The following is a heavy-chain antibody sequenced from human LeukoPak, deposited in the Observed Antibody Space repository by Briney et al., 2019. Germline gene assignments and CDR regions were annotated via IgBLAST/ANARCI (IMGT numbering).Heavy chain of an antibody. D-gene: IGHD1-26*01. CDR2: INPSGGST. Sequence: ASVKVSCKASGYTFTSYYLHWVRQAPGQGLEWMGIINPSGGSTSYTQKFQDRVTMTRDTSTSTVYMELSSLTSEDMAVYYCARERRRGWALLNGMDVWGQGTTVTVSS. CDR3: ARERRRGWALLNGMDV. J-gene: IGHJ6*02. CDR1: GYTFTSYY. V-gene: IGHV1-46*01.